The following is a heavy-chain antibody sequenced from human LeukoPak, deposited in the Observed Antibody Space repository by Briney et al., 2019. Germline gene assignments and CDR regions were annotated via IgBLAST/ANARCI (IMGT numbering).Heavy chain of an antibody. J-gene: IGHJ4*02. Sequence: SETLSLTCTVSGGSVSSGSYYWSWIRQPPGKGLEWIGYMDYSGSTNYNPSLESRVTISVDTSKNQFSLKLSSVTAADTAVYYCARDQDWDLYSLRYFDYWGQGTLVTVSS. CDR3: ARDQDWDLYSLRYFDY. D-gene: IGHD1-26*01. V-gene: IGHV4-61*01. CDR1: GGSVSSGSYY. CDR2: MDYSGST.